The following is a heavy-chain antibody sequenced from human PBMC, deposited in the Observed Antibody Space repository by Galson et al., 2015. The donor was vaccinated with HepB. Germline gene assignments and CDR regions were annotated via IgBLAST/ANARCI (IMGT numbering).Heavy chain of an antibody. CDR1: GGSISSSSYY. CDR3: ARVEGGGNLFDY. Sequence: SETLSLTCTVSGGSISSSSYYWGWIRQPPGKGLEWIGSIYYSGSTYYNPSLKSRVTISVDTSKNQFSLKLSSVTAADTAVYYCARVEGGGNLFDYWGQGTLVTVSS. CDR2: IYYSGST. J-gene: IGHJ4*02. D-gene: IGHD4-23*01. V-gene: IGHV4-39*07.